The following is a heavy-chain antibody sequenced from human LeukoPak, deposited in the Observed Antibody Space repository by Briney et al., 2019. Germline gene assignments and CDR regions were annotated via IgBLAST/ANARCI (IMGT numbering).Heavy chain of an antibody. CDR2: IIPIFGTA. J-gene: IGHJ4*02. D-gene: IGHD5-12*01. V-gene: IGHV1-69*13. Sequence: SVKVSCKASGGTFSRYAISWVRQAPGQGLEWMGGIIPIFGTANYAQKFQGRVTITADEATSTAYMEVSSLRSEDTAVYYCARAYSGYDFFDYWGQGILVTVSS. CDR1: GGTFSRYA. CDR3: ARAYSGYDFFDY.